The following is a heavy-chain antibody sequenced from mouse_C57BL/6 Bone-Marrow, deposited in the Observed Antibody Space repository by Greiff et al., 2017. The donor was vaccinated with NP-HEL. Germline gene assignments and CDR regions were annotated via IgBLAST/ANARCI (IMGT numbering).Heavy chain of an antibody. CDR1: GYTFTDYN. CDR2: INPNNGGT. Sequence: EVQLKESGPELVKPGASVKIPCKASGYTFTDYNMDWVKRSHGKSLEWIGDINPNNGGTIYNQKFKGKATLTVDKSSSTAYMELRSLTSEDTAVYYCARISITTVVPYAMDYWGQGTSVTVSS. CDR3: ARISITTVVPYAMDY. D-gene: IGHD1-1*01. J-gene: IGHJ4*01. V-gene: IGHV1-18*01.